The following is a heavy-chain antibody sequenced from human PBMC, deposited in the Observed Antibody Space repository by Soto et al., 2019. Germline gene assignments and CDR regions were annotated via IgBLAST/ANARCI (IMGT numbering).Heavy chain of an antibody. V-gene: IGHV3-53*01. D-gene: IGHD1-26*01. CDR1: GFSVSSNY. J-gene: IGHJ5*02. CDR2: HYSGGST. CDR3: ARHRHPRGTVGATSPLDP. Sequence: AGGSLRLSCAISGFSVSSNYLSWVRQAPGKGLEWVSVHYSGGSTYYADSVQGRFTTSRDKSNNTLYLQMRRVRAEDTAVYFCARHRHPRGTVGATSPLDPWGQGTQVTVSS.